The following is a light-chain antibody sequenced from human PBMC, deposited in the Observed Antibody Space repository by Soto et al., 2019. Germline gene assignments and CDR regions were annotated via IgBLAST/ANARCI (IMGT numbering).Light chain of an antibody. CDR1: RSLIHSDGNIY. CDR3: MQATHWPHT. CDR2: QVS. J-gene: IGKJ2*01. Sequence: DVVMTQSPLSLSVTLGQPASISCGSSRSLIHSDGNIYLNWFQQRPCQSPRRLIYQVSNRESGVPDRFSGSGSGTDFTLKISRVEAEDVGVYYCMQATHWPHTFGQGTKVDIK. V-gene: IGKV2-30*02.